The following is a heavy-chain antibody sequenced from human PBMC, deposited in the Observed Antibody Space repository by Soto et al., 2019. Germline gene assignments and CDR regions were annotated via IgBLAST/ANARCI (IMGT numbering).Heavy chain of an antibody. J-gene: IGHJ4*02. D-gene: IGHD6-13*01. CDR3: AKDRERDAWYEDY. CDR2: ISGSDGST. Sequence: PXGSLRLSCVASGVSFSSYAMSWVRQAPGKGLEWVSVISGSDGSTYYADSVKGRFTISRDNSKNTLYLQVNSLRAEDTAVYYCAKDRERDAWYEDYWGQGTLVTVSS. V-gene: IGHV3-23*01. CDR1: GVSFSSYA.